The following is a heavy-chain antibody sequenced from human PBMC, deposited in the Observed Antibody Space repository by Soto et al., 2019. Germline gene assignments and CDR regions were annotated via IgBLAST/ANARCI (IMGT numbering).Heavy chain of an antibody. CDR2: INHSGST. CDR3: ARGGSYSSGWYNYYYGMDV. J-gene: IGHJ6*02. Sequence: SETLSLTCAVYGGSFSGYYWSWIRQPPGKGLEWIGEINHSGSTNYNPSLKSRVTISVDTSKNQFSLKLSSVTAADTAVYYCARGGSYSSGWYNYYYGMDVWGQGTTVTVSS. D-gene: IGHD6-19*01. CDR1: GGSFSGYY. V-gene: IGHV4-34*01.